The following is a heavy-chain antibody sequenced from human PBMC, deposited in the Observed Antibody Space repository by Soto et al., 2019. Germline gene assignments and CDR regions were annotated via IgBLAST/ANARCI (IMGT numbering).Heavy chain of an antibody. CDR3: VRNLASGGTYYFDC. J-gene: IGHJ4*02. Sequence: EVQLVESGGGLVEPGGSLRLSCAASGFTFSDHYMDWVRQAPGKGLEWIGRVRNKANSYTTEYAASVRGRFTVSRDESKNSLYLQMNSLKTEDTAMYYCVRNLASGGTYYFDCWGQGTLVTVSS. CDR2: VRNKANSYTT. CDR1: GFTFSDHY. D-gene: IGHD2-15*01. V-gene: IGHV3-72*01.